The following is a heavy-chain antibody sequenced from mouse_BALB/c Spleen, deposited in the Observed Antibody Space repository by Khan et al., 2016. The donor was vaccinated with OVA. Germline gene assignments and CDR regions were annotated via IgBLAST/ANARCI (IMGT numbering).Heavy chain of an antibody. CDR3: ARQPYYHYYFMDY. CDR1: GYSLTRYG. V-gene: IGHV2-9*02. D-gene: IGHD2-10*01. Sequence: VQGVESGPGLVAPSQSLSITCTVYGYSLTRYGVHWVRQPPGKGLEWLGLIWAGGSTNYNWALMSRLSISIDNSKSLVFLIMNSLQNDDTAMYYCARQPYYHYYFMDYWGQGTSVTGSS. CDR2: IWAGGST. J-gene: IGHJ4*01.